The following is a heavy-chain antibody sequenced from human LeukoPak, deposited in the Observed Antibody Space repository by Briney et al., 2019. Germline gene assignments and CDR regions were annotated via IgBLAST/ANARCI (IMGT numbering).Heavy chain of an antibody. CDR1: GGSISSSDYY. CDR2: IYYPGST. CDR3: ASYLRGSYFDY. Sequence: SETLSLTCIVSGGSISSSDYYWGWIRQPPGKGLEWIATIYYPGSTYYNPSLRSRVTISVDTFKNQFSLRLTSVTAADTAVYYCASYLRGSYFDYWGQGTLVTVPS. D-gene: IGHD3-16*01. V-gene: IGHV4-39*01. J-gene: IGHJ4*02.